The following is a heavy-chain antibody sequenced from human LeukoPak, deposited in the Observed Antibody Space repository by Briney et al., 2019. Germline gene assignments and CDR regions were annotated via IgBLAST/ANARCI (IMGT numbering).Heavy chain of an antibody. J-gene: IGHJ4*02. D-gene: IGHD1-1*01. CDR1: GLTLINFW. CDR2: INQRGGEI. CDR3: ARVQYTGNGNLY. Sequence: GGSLRLSCTGSGLTLINFWMTWVCQAPGQGLEWVANINQRGGEISYLPSVEGRFSISRDDAKNSVYLQMDSLRPEDTATYYCARVQYTGNGNLYWGLGTLVTVSS. V-gene: IGHV3-7*01.